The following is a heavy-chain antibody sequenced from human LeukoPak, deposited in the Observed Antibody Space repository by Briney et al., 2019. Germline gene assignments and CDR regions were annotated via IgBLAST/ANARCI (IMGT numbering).Heavy chain of an antibody. V-gene: IGHV3-66*02. D-gene: IGHD3-10*01. CDR1: GFTVSSNY. Sequence: TGGSLRLSCAASGFTVSSNYMSWVRQAPGKGLEWVSVIYSGGSTYYADSVKGRFTISRDNSKNTLYLQMNSLRAEDTALYYCARVPGGSWSYRSYYYYYMDVWGKGTTVTVSS. J-gene: IGHJ6*03. CDR2: IYSGGST. CDR3: ARVPGGSWSYRSYYYYYMDV.